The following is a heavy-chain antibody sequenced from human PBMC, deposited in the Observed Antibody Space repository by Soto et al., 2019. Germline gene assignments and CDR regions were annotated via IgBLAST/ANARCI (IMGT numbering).Heavy chain of an antibody. CDR3: ARDGYVSSSRGMDV. CDR1: GYTLTELS. D-gene: IGHD6-6*01. Sequence: ASVKVSCKVSGYTLTELSMHWVRQAPGKGLEWMGGFDPEDGETIYAQKFQGRVTITADESTSTAYMELSSLRSEDTAVYYCARDGYVSSSRGMDVWGQGTTVTVSS. CDR2: FDPEDGET. J-gene: IGHJ6*02. V-gene: IGHV1-24*01.